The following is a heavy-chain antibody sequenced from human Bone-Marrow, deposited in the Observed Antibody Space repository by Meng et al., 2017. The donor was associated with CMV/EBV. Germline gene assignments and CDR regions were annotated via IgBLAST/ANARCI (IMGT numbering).Heavy chain of an antibody. V-gene: IGHV4-61*01. Sequence: GSLRLSCTVSGDSVSSDSHSWSWIRQPPGKGLEGIGYIYYSGSTNYNPSLKSRVTISVDTSKNQFSLKLTSVSAADTAVYYCPRGVNFVGVPDAVVYPDVWGQGTTVTVSS. CDR3: PRGVNFVGVPDAVVYPDV. J-gene: IGHJ6*02. CDR2: IYYSGST. CDR1: GDSVSSDSHS. D-gene: IGHD3-16*01.